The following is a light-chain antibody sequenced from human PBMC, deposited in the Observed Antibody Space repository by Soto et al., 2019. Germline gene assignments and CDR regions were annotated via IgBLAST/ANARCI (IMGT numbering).Light chain of an antibody. CDR3: SSYTSSSTLVV. Sequence: QSVLTQPASVSGSPGQSITISCTGTSSDVGGYNYVSWYQQHPGKAPKLMIYDVSNRPSGVSNRFSGSKSGNTASLTISGFQAEDEADYYCSSYTSSSTLVVFGGGT. V-gene: IGLV2-14*01. J-gene: IGLJ2*01. CDR2: DVS. CDR1: SSDVGGYNY.